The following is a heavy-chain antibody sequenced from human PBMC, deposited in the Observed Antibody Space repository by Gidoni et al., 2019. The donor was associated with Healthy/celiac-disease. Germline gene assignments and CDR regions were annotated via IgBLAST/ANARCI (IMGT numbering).Heavy chain of an antibody. Sequence: QVQLQQWGAGLLKPSETLSLTCAVYGGSFSGYYWSWIRQPPGKGLEWIGEINHSGSTNYNPSLKSRVTISVDTSKNQFSLKLSSVTAADTAVYYCATSIGRIWFGFYYYYGMDVWGQGTTVTVSS. V-gene: IGHV4-34*01. D-gene: IGHD3-10*01. J-gene: IGHJ6*02. CDR2: INHSGST. CDR1: GGSFSGYY. CDR3: ATSIGRIWFGFYYYYGMDV.